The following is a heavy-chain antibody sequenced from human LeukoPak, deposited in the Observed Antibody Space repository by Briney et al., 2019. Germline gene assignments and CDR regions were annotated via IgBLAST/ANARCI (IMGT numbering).Heavy chain of an antibody. Sequence: GGSLRLSCAASGFTFSSYAMSWVRQAPGKGLEWVSAISGSSSYIYYADSVKGRFTISRDNAKNSLYLQMNSLRAEDTAVYYCARDARELPSYYYMDVWGKGTTVTVSS. V-gene: IGHV3-21*01. J-gene: IGHJ6*03. CDR3: ARDARELPSYYYMDV. CDR1: GFTFSSYA. CDR2: ISGSSSYI. D-gene: IGHD1-26*01.